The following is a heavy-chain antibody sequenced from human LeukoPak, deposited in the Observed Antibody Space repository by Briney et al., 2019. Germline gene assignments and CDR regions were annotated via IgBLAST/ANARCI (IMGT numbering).Heavy chain of an antibody. CDR3: AKTLRASLPGYSSSWLYYFDY. CDR1: GFTFSSYG. Sequence: GGSLRLSCAASGFTFSSYGTHWVRQAPGKGLEWVAFIRYDGSNKYYADSVKGRFTISRDNSKNTLYLQMNSLRAEDTAVYYCAKTLRASLPGYSSSWLYYFDYWGQGTLVTVSS. V-gene: IGHV3-30*02. J-gene: IGHJ4*02. CDR2: IRYDGSNK. D-gene: IGHD6-13*01.